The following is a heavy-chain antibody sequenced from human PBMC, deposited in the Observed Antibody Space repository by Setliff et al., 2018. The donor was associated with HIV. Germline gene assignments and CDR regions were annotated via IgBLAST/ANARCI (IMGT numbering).Heavy chain of an antibody. V-gene: IGHV1-69-2*01. CDR3: ALPHNKFDP. J-gene: IGHJ5*02. CDR1: GYTFTDYS. Sequence: ASVKVSCKASGYTFTDYSIHWVQQAPGKGLEWVGRVDPEDGDSINAEKFQGRLTITADTSTDTAYMELRSLTSDDTAVYYCALPHNKFDPWGQGTLVTVSS. CDR2: VDPEDGDS.